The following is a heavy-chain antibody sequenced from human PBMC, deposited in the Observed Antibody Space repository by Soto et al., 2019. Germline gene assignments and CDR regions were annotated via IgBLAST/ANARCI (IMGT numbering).Heavy chain of an antibody. Sequence: ASVKVSCKASGYTFTSYAMHWVRQAPGQRLEWMGWINAGNGNTKYSQKFQGRVTITRDTSASTAYMELSSLRSEDTAVYYCARSKGEWELLDYWGQGTLVTVSS. J-gene: IGHJ4*02. CDR3: ARSKGEWELLDY. V-gene: IGHV1-3*01. D-gene: IGHD1-26*01. CDR2: INAGNGNT. CDR1: GYTFTSYA.